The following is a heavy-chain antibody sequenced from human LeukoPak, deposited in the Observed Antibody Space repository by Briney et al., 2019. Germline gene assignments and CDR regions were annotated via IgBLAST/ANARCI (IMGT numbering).Heavy chain of an antibody. V-gene: IGHV3-30-3*01. CDR1: GFTFSSYA. CDR3: ARVYSSSWYSGYLYMDV. J-gene: IGHJ6*03. CDR2: ISYDGSNK. D-gene: IGHD6-13*01. Sequence: PGGSLRLSCAASGFTFSSYAMHWVRQAPGKGLEWVAVISYDGSNKYYADSVKGRFTISRDNSKNTLYLQMNSLRAEDTAVYYCARVYSSSWYSGYLYMDVWGKGTTVTVSS.